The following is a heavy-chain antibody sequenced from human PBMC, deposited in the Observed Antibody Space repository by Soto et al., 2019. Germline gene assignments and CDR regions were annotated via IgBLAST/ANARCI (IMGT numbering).Heavy chain of an antibody. J-gene: IGHJ5*02. CDR3: GRDLTSNANCIDP. CDR2: IYYTGKT. Sequence: QVQLQESGPGLVKPSQTLSLTCSVSGDYIHVGGYYWTWIRQRPGKGLEWMGYIYYTGKTYYNPSLESRLTMSVDRSKNQFSLRLTSVTAADTAVYFRGRDLTSNANCIDPWGQGTLVTVSS. V-gene: IGHV4-30-4*01. CDR1: GDYIHVGGYY. D-gene: IGHD2-2*01.